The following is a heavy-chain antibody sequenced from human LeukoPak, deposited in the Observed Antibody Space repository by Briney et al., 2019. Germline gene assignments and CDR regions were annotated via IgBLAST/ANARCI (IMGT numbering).Heavy chain of an antibody. CDR3: AKDHLSLAGFLEWVYYYYYGMDV. D-gene: IGHD3-3*01. CDR1: GFTFSSYA. V-gene: IGHV3-23*01. J-gene: IGHJ6*02. Sequence: PGGSLRLSYAASGFTFSSYAMSWVRQAPGKGLEGVSAISGSGGSTYYADSVKGRFTISRDNSKNTLYLQMNSLRAEDTAVYYCAKDHLSLAGFLEWVYYYYYGMDVWGQGTTVTVSS. CDR2: ISGSGGST.